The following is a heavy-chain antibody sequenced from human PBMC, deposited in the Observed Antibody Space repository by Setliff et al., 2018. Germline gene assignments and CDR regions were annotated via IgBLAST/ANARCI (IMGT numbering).Heavy chain of an antibody. CDR3: VREGVDRRSSTDYRYYMDI. CDR2: INAANDNT. Sequence: PSVKVSCKASGYSFTIYGISWVRQAPGQGLEWMGWINAANDNTKYSQKFQGRVTITRDTSASTVYMERRSLRYEDTAVYYCVREGVDRRSSTDYRYYMDIWGKGTTVTVSS. J-gene: IGHJ6*03. CDR1: GYSFTIYG. V-gene: IGHV1-18*01. D-gene: IGHD6-6*01.